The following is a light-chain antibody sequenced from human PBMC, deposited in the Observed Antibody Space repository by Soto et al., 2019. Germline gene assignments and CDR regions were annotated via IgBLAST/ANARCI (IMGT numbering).Light chain of an antibody. J-gene: IGLJ1*01. CDR2: EVT. CDR3: SSYTISNTLPFV. CDR1: RRDVGGDNY. Sequence: QSVLTQPASVSGSPGQSITISCTGNRRDVGGDNYVSWYQQYPGKSPKLLIYEVTNRPSGVSNRFSGSKSGNTASLTISGLQAQDEADYYCSSYTISNTLPFVFGTGTKLTVL. V-gene: IGLV2-14*01.